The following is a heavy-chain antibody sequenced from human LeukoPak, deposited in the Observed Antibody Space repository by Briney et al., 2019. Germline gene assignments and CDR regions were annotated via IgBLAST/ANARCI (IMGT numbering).Heavy chain of an antibody. CDR3: AAFGPFYYGSGSSNGGEL. V-gene: IGHV1-2*02. D-gene: IGHD3-10*01. CDR2: VNTESGGT. J-gene: IGHJ4*02. Sequence: ASVKVSCKASEYTFTNYYMHWVRQAPGQGLEWMGWVNTESGGTNYAQKFEGRVTMTRDTSISTAYMDLNRLTSDDTAVYYCAAFGPFYYGSGSSNGGELWGQGTLVTVSS. CDR1: EYTFTNYY.